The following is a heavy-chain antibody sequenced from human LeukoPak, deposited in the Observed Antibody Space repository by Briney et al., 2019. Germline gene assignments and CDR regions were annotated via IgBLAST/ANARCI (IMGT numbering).Heavy chain of an antibody. D-gene: IGHD1-1*01. V-gene: IGHV4-59*08. J-gene: IGHJ6*03. CDR2: IDYSVST. CDR1: GASISSSY. CDR3: AMLSPTKAVQDYYYRSNDV. Sequence: SETLSLTCTICGASISSSYWSWIRQSPGQGLDSIGEIDYSVSTNCNPSLKTRVTMSVDTSRNQFSLNLSSVTAAATAVYYSAMLSPTKAVQDYYYRSNDVWGKGTAVTVS.